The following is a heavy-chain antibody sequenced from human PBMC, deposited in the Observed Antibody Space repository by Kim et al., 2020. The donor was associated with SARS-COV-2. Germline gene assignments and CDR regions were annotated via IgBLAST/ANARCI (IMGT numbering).Heavy chain of an antibody. CDR2: IIPIFGTA. V-gene: IGHV1-69*13. J-gene: IGHJ4*02. D-gene: IGHD5-18*01. Sequence: SVKVSCKASGGTFSSYAISWVRQAPGQGLEWMGGIIPIFGTANYAQKFQGRVTITADESTSTAYMELSSLRSEDTAVYYCARRHYSYGRDHFDYWGQGTLVTVSS. CDR1: GGTFSSYA. CDR3: ARRHYSYGRDHFDY.